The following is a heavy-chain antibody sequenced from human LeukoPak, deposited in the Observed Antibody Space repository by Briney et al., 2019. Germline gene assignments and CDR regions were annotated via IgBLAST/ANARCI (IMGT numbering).Heavy chain of an antibody. Sequence: SETLSLTCTVSGGSISSSSYYWGWIRQPPGKGLEWIGSIYYSGSTYYNPSLKSRVTISVDTSKNQFSLKLSSVTAADTAVYYCAREGGIGVATSYEPHYFDYWGQGTLVTVSS. CDR2: IYYSGST. J-gene: IGHJ4*02. D-gene: IGHD5-12*01. CDR3: AREGGIGVATSYEPHYFDY. V-gene: IGHV4-39*07. CDR1: GGSISSSSYY.